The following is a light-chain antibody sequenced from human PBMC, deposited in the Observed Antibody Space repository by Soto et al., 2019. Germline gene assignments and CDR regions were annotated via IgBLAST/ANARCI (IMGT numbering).Light chain of an antibody. CDR1: QFLSSY. CDR2: DTS. CDR3: QQRLTGPWT. V-gene: IGKV3-11*01. Sequence: EVVLTQSPATLSLAPGERATLSCRASQFLSSYLAWYQQKPGQPPRLLIYDTSNRATGIPARFSGSRSGTDFTLTISSLEPEDFASYYCQQRLTGPWTFGQGTRVEI. J-gene: IGKJ1*01.